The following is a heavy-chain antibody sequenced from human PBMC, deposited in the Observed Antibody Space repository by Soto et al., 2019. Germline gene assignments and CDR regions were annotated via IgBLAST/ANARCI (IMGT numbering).Heavy chain of an antibody. CDR2: IWYDGNNK. Sequence: QVQLVESGGGVVHPGRSLRLSCAASGFSFSSFGMHWVRQAPGKGLEWLAVIWYDGNNKYYADSVKGRFTISRDNSKSTLYLQMNSLRAEDTAVYFCARAYYDSRGFYYASDFWGQGTLVTVSS. J-gene: IGHJ4*02. CDR3: ARAYYDSRGFYYASDF. CDR1: GFSFSSFG. D-gene: IGHD3-22*01. V-gene: IGHV3-33*01.